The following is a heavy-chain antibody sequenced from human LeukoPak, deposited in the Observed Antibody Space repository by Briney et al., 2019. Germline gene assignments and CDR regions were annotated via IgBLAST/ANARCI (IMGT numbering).Heavy chain of an antibody. Sequence: ASVKVSCKASGYTFTSYDINWLRQATGQGLEWMGWMNPNSGNTGYAQKFQGRVTMTRNTSISTAYMELSSLRSEDTAVYYCARGSTYYDFWSGYDHYYHYYMDVWGKGTTVTVSS. CDR3: ARGSTYYDFWSGYDHYYHYYMDV. J-gene: IGHJ6*03. V-gene: IGHV1-8*01. CDR2: MNPNSGNT. D-gene: IGHD3-3*01. CDR1: GYTFTSYD.